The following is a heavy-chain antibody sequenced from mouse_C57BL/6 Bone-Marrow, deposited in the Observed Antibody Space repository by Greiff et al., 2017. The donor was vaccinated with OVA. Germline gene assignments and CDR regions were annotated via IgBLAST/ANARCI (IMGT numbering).Heavy chain of an antibody. D-gene: IGHD5-1*01. CDR1: GYTFTSYW. V-gene: IGHV1-55*01. Sequence: QVQLQQPGAELVKPGASVKMSCKASGYTFTSYWINWVKQRPGQGLEWIGDIYPGSGSTNYNEKFKSKATLTVDTSSSTAYMQLSSLTSEDSAVYYLASEYAYYYAVDYWGQGATGTGSS. J-gene: IGHJ4*01. CDR2: IYPGSGST. CDR3: ASEYAYYYAVDY.